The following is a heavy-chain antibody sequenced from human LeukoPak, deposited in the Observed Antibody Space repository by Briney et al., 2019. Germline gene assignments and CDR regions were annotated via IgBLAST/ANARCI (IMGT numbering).Heavy chain of an antibody. D-gene: IGHD2-21*02. Sequence: SETLSLTCTVSGGSINSYYWSWIRQPPGKGLEWIGYIYYSGSTNYNPSLKSRVTISVDTSKNQFSLKLSSVTAADTAVYYCARVVTGKVDYWGQGTLVTVSS. J-gene: IGHJ4*02. CDR1: GGSINSYY. CDR3: ARVVTGKVDY. V-gene: IGHV4-59*01. CDR2: IYYSGST.